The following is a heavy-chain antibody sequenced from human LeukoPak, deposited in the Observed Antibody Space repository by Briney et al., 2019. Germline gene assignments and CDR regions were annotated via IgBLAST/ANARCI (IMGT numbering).Heavy chain of an antibody. CDR3: AREFRQTYSSGWSLDY. Sequence: GGSLRLSCAASGFTFSSYAMSWVRQAPGKGLEWVSVIYGGSNNTHYADSVKGRFTISRDNSRNTVYLHMDSLRAEDTATYYCAREFRQTYSSGWSLDYWGQGTLVTVSS. CDR1: GFTFSSYA. D-gene: IGHD6-19*01. J-gene: IGHJ4*02. CDR2: IYGGSNNT. V-gene: IGHV3-23*03.